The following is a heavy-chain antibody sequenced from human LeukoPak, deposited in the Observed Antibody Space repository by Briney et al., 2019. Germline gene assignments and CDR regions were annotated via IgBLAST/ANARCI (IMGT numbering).Heavy chain of an antibody. Sequence: GGSLRLSCAASGLAFAGYDMSWVRQAPGKGLEWVSTISASGDNTYYAGSVKGRFTISRDNSKNTLYLQMDSLRAEDTAVYYCAKRFCSATRCFHFDYWGQGTLVTVSS. D-gene: IGHD2-2*01. J-gene: IGHJ4*02. CDR3: AKRFCSATRCFHFDY. CDR1: GLAFAGYD. V-gene: IGHV3-23*01. CDR2: ISASGDNT.